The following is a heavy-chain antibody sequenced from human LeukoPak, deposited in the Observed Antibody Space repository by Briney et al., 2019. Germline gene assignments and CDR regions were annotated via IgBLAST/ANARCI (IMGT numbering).Heavy chain of an antibody. CDR3: ARLGLDYGSGSSFVMDV. CDR1: GYSFTSYW. V-gene: IGHV5-51*01. J-gene: IGHJ6*02. CDR2: IYPGDSDT. Sequence: GESLKISCKGSGYSFTSYWIGWVRQMPGKGLEWMGIIYPGDSDTRYSPSFQGQVTISADKSISTAYLQWSSLKVSDTAMYYCARLGLDYGSGSSFVMDVWGQGTTVTVSS. D-gene: IGHD3-10*01.